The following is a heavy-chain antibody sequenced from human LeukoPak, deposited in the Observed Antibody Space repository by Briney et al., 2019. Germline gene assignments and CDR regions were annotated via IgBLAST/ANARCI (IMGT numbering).Heavy chain of an antibody. D-gene: IGHD2-21*02. CDR2: TSYDGSHK. CDR1: GFTVSNNY. Sequence: PGGSLRLSCAASGFTVSNNYMNWVRQAPGKGLEWVAVTSYDGSHKYYADSVKGRFTISRDNSKNTLYLQINSLRAEDTAVYYCAKGRGVPYEVVTAILDPWGQGTLVTVSS. V-gene: IGHV3-30*18. CDR3: AKGRGVPYEVVTAILDP. J-gene: IGHJ5*02.